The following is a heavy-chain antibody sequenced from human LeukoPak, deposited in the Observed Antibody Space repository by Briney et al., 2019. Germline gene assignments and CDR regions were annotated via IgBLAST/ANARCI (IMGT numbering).Heavy chain of an antibody. Sequence: SETLSLTCTVSGGSISSSSYYWCWIRQPAGKGLEWIGRISSSGSTNYNPSLKSRVTISVDTSKNQFSLKLSSVTAADTAVYFCARGPYSYDSSGAFDIWGQGTMVTVSS. CDR1: GGSISSSSYY. J-gene: IGHJ3*02. V-gene: IGHV4-61*02. D-gene: IGHD3-22*01. CDR3: ARGPYSYDSSGAFDI. CDR2: ISSSGST.